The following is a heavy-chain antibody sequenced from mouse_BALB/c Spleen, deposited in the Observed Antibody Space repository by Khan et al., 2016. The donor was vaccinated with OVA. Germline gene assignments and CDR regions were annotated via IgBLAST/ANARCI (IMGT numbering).Heavy chain of an antibody. D-gene: IGHD2-3*01. V-gene: IGHV3-2*02. CDR1: GYSITSDYA. CDR2: ISYSGST. CDR3: ARRGDGYYGAMDY. Sequence: EVQLQESGPGLVKPSQSLSLTCTATGYSITSDYAWNWIRQFPGNKLEWMGYISYSGSTSYNPSLKSRISITRATSKNQFFLQLNSVTTEDTATYYCARRGDGYYGAMDYWGQRTSVTVSS. J-gene: IGHJ4*01.